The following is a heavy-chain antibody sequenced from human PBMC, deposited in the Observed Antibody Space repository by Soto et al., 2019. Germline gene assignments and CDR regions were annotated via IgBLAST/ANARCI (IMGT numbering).Heavy chain of an antibody. V-gene: IGHV5-51*01. J-gene: IGHJ6*02. CDR3: ARRDGYCSSTSCYGHYYYYGMDV. CDR1: GYSFTSYW. CDR2: IYPGDSDT. D-gene: IGHD2-2*03. Sequence: SESVKISCKGSGYSFTSYWSGWVRQMPGKGLEWMGIIYPGDSDTRYSPSFQGQVTISADKSISTAYLQWSSLKASDTAMYYCARRDGYCSSTSCYGHYYYYGMDVWGQGTTVTVSS.